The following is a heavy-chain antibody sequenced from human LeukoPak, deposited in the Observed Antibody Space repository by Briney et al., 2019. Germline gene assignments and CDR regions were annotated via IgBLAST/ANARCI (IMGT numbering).Heavy chain of an antibody. CDR1: GGSISSYY. V-gene: IGHV4-59*01. CDR3: ARDWPTYYYDSSGRYYYYYYGMDV. CDR2: IYYSGST. D-gene: IGHD3-22*01. J-gene: IGHJ6*02. Sequence: PSETLSLTCTVSGGSISSYYWSWIRQPPGKGLEWIRYIYYSGSTNYNPSLKSRVTISVDTSKNQFSLKLSSVTAADTAVYYCARDWPTYYYDSSGRYYYYYYGMDVWGQGTTVTVSS.